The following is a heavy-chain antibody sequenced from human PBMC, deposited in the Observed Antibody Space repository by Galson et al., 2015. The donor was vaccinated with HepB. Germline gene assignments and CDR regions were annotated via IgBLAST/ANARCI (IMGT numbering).Heavy chain of an antibody. D-gene: IGHD5-12*01. V-gene: IGHV3-15*01. J-gene: IGHJ5*02. CDR1: GFTFTNAW. Sequence: SLRLSCAASGFTFTNAWMSWVRQAPGKGLECVGRIRSNTDGGTRNYAAPVKGRFTISRDDSKRTLFLQMNSLKTEDTGVYYCTTVIVATLSSWFDPWGQGTLVTVSS. CDR3: TTVIVATLSSWFDP. CDR2: IRSNTDGGTR.